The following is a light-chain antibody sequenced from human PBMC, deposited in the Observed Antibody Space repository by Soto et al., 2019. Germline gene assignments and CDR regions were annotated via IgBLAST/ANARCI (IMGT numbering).Light chain of an antibody. V-gene: IGLV2-8*01. CDR2: EVV. CDR1: KNDIGVYDF. CDR3: SSYVGDSAYA. J-gene: IGLJ1*01. Sequence: QSALAQPPSASGSPGQSVTISCTGTKNDIGVYDFVSWYQHHPGKAPRLIIYEVVQRPSGVPDRFSGSKSGNTASLTVSGLQAADEADYFCSSYVGDSAYAFGTGTKVTVL.